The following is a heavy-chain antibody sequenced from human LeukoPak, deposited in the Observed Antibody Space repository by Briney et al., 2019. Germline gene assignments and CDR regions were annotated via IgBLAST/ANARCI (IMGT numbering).Heavy chain of an antibody. D-gene: IGHD3-10*01. CDR1: GYGSTSYW. CDR3: ARIDGSGSYYNDYYFVY. Sequence: GASLQISCQGSGYGSTSYWIAWVRQMPGKGLEWMGTIYPGDSDTRYSPSFQGQVTISADKSISTAYLQWTSLKASDSAMFYCARIDGSGSYYNDYYFVYWGQGTLVTVSS. CDR2: IYPGDSDT. J-gene: IGHJ4*02. V-gene: IGHV5-51*01.